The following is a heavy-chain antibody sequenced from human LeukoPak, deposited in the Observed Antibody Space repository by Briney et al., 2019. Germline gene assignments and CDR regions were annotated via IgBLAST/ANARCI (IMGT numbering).Heavy chain of an antibody. Sequence: PSETLSLTCAVSGGSISSGGYSWSWIRQPPGKGLEWIGYIYHSGSTYYNPSLKSRVTISVDRSKNQFSLKLSSVTAADTAVYYCARANYDILTGYWGPLDIWGQGTMVTVSS. J-gene: IGHJ3*02. D-gene: IGHD3-9*01. CDR3: ARANYDILTGYWGPLDI. CDR2: IYHSGST. CDR1: GGSISSGGYS. V-gene: IGHV4-30-2*01.